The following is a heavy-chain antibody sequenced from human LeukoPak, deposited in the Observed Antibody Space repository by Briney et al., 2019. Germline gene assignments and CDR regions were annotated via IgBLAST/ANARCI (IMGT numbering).Heavy chain of an antibody. CDR3: ASDSNDYDSSGYDYFDY. CDR2: IYYSGST. J-gene: IGHJ4*02. V-gene: IGHV4-59*01. D-gene: IGHD3-22*01. CDR1: GGSISSYY. Sequence: PSETLSLTCTVSGGSISSYYWSWIRQPPGKGLEWIGYIYYSGSTNYNPSLKSRVTISVDTSKNQFSLKLTSVTAADTAVYYCASDSNDYDSSGYDYFDYWGQGTLVTVSS.